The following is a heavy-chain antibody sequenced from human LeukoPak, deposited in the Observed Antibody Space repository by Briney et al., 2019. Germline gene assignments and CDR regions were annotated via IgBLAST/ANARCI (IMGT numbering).Heavy chain of an antibody. CDR2: IYYSGST. Sequence: SETLSLTCTVSGYSISSSYYWGWIRQPPGKGLEWIGSIYYSGSTYYNPSLKSRVTISVDTSKNQFSLKLSSVTAADTAVYYCARDYYHYGMDVWGQGTTVTVSS. CDR3: ARDYYHYGMDV. V-gene: IGHV4-38-2*02. CDR1: GYSISSSYY. J-gene: IGHJ6*02.